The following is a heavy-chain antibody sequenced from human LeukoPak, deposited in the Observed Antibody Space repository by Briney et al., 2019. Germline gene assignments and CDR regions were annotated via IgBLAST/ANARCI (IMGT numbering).Heavy chain of an antibody. CDR3: AKGDTAMVDFDY. V-gene: IGHV3-23*01. Sequence: GGSLGLSCAASGFTFSSYAMSWVRQAPGKGLEWVSAISGSGGSTYYADSVKGRFTISRDNSKNTLYLQMNSLRAEDTAVYYCAKGDTAMVDFDYWGQGTLVTVSS. D-gene: IGHD5-18*01. CDR1: GFTFSSYA. J-gene: IGHJ4*02. CDR2: ISGSGGST.